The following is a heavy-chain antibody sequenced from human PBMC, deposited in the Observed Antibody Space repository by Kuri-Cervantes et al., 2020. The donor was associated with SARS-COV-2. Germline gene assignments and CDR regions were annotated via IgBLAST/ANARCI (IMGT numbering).Heavy chain of an antibody. CDR3: ARMGWYFDL. CDR2: ISSSGSTI. Sequence: GESLKISCAASGFPFGDYAMSWVRQAPGKGLEWVSYISSSGSTIYYADSVKGRFTISRDNAKNSLYLQMNSLRAEDTAVFYCARMGWYFDLWGRGTLVTVSS. V-gene: IGHV3-11*04. CDR1: GFPFGDYA. J-gene: IGHJ2*01.